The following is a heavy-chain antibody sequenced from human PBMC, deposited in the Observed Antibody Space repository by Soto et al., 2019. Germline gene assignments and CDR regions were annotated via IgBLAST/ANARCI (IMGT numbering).Heavy chain of an antibody. D-gene: IGHD1-26*01. CDR3: ATAQLFFSDTAGTEYYSLS. Sequence: ASVKVSCKVSGYTLTELSMHWVRQAPGKGLEWMGGFDPEDGETIYAQKFQGRVTMTEDTSTDTAYMELSSLRSEDTAVYYCATAQLFFSDTAGTEYYSLSRRHAPPITVPQ. V-gene: IGHV1-24*01. CDR2: FDPEDGET. J-gene: IGHJ5*01. CDR1: GYTLTELS.